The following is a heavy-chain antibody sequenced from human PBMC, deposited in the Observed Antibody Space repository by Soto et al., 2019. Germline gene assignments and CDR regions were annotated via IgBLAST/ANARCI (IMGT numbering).Heavy chain of an antibody. CDR3: AREMGTMVRGVIIGYFDY. V-gene: IGHV3-30*04. D-gene: IGHD3-10*01. CDR1: GFTFSSYA. Sequence: GGSLRLSCAASGFTFSSYAMHWVRQAPGKGLEWVAVISYDGSNKYYADSVKGRFTISRDNSKNTLYLQMNSLRAEDTAVYYCAREMGTMVRGVIIGYFDYWGQGTLVTVSS. J-gene: IGHJ4*02. CDR2: ISYDGSNK.